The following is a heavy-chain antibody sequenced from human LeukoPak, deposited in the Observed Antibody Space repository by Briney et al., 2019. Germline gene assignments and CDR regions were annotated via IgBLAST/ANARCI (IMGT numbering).Heavy chain of an antibody. Sequence: GRSLRLSCAASGFTFSSYAMHWVRQAPGKGLEWVAVISYDGSNKYYADSVKGRFTISRDNSKNTLYLQMNSLRAEDTAVYYCAREINFDYWGQGTLVTVSS. V-gene: IGHV3-30-3*01. CDR3: AREINFDY. J-gene: IGHJ4*02. CDR1: GFTFSSYA. CDR2: ISYDGSNK.